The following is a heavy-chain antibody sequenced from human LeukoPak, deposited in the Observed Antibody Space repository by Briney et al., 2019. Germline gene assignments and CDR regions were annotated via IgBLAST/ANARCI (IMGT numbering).Heavy chain of an antibody. CDR3: ARDLPYYYDSSGSDY. Sequence: GGSLRLSCAASGFTFSSYSMNWVRQAPGKGLEWVSYISSSSSTIYYAASVKGRFTISRDNAKNSLYLQMNSLRAEDTAVYYCARDLPYYYDSSGSDYWGQGTLVTVSS. CDR2: ISSSSSTI. V-gene: IGHV3-48*04. CDR1: GFTFSSYS. J-gene: IGHJ4*02. D-gene: IGHD3-22*01.